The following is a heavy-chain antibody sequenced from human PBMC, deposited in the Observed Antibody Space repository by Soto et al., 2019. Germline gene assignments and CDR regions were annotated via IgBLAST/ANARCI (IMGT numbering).Heavy chain of an antibody. J-gene: IGHJ4*02. Sequence: GGSLRLSCSASGFTFSSYAMHWVRQAPGKGLEYVSAISSNGGSTYYADSVKGRFTISRDNSKNTLYLQMSSLRAEDTAVYYCVSPGEDIVVVPAAMIDYWGRGTLVTVSS. CDR2: ISSNGGST. CDR3: VSPGEDIVVVPAAMIDY. D-gene: IGHD2-2*01. CDR1: GFTFSSYA. V-gene: IGHV3-64D*08.